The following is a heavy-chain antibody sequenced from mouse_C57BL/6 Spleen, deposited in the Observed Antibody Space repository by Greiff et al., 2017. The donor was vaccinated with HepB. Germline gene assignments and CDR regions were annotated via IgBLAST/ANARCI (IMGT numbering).Heavy chain of an antibody. V-gene: IGHV1-82*01. J-gene: IGHJ4*01. CDR3: ARPYYGYAMDY. D-gene: IGHD1-1*01. CDR1: GYAFSSSW. Sequence: QVQLQQSGPELVKPGASVKISCKASGYAFSSSWMNWVKQRPGKGLEWIGRIYPGDGDTNYNGKFKGKATLTADKSSSTAYMQLSSLTSEDSAVYFCARPYYGYAMDYWGQGTSVTVSS. CDR2: IYPGDGDT.